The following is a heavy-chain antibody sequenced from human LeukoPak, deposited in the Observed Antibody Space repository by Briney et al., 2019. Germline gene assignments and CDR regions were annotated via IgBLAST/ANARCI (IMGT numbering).Heavy chain of an antibody. Sequence: ASVKVSCKASGYTFTSYDISWVRQAPGQGLEWMGWISAYNGNTNYAQKLQGRVTMTTDTSTSTAYMELRSLRSDDTAVYYCARDLVPDYDFWSGSDYWGQGTLVTVSS. D-gene: IGHD3-3*01. CDR3: ARDLVPDYDFWSGSDY. J-gene: IGHJ4*02. V-gene: IGHV1-18*01. CDR2: ISAYNGNT. CDR1: GYTFTSYD.